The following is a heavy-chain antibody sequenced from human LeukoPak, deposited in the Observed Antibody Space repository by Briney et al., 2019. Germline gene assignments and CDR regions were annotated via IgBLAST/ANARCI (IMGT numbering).Heavy chain of an antibody. CDR2: INHSGST. D-gene: IGHD4-17*01. J-gene: IGHJ4*02. CDR3: ARRTMTTVDY. V-gene: IGHV4-34*01. Sequence: SETLSLTCAVYGGSFSGYYWSWIRQPPGKGLEWIGEINHSGSTYYNPSLKSRVTISVGTSKNQFSLKLSSVTAADTAVYYCARRTMTTVDYWGQGTLVTVSS. CDR1: GGSFSGYY.